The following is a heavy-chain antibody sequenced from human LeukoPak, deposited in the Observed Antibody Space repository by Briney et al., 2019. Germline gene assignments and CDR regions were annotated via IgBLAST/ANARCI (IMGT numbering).Heavy chain of an antibody. CDR1: GFTFSSYW. CDR2: INSDGSST. CDR3: ARTGYSSGWCYFDY. V-gene: IGHV3-74*01. J-gene: IGHJ4*02. D-gene: IGHD6-19*01. Sequence: GGSLRLSCAASGFTFSSYWMHWVRQAPGKGLVWVSRINSDGSSTSYADSVKGRFTISRDNAKNTLYLQMNNLRAEDTAVYYCARTGYSSGWCYFDYWGQGTLVIVSS.